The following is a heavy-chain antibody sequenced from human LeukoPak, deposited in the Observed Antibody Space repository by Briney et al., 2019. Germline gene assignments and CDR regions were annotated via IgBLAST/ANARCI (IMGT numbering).Heavy chain of an antibody. CDR2: ISSSSSFI. V-gene: IGHV3-21*01. Sequence: GGSLRLSCAASGSTFSSYSMNWVRQAPGKGLEWVSSISSSSSFIYYADSVKGRFTISRDNAKNSLYLQMNNLRAEDTAVYYCARGGGNSGYYYYMDVWGKGTTVTVSS. D-gene: IGHD4-23*01. J-gene: IGHJ6*03. CDR1: GSTFSSYS. CDR3: ARGGGNSGYYYYMDV.